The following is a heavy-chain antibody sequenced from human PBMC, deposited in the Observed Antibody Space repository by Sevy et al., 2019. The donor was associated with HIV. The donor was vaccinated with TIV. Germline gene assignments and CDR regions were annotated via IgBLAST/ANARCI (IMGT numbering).Heavy chain of an antibody. V-gene: IGHV4-61*01. CDR2: IYYSGST. CDR3: ARDLLMVRGLRNYYYYGMDV. Sequence: SETLSLTCTVSGGSVSSGSYYWSWIRQPPGKGLEWIGYIYYSGSTNYNPSLKSRVTISVDTSKNQFSLKLSSVTAADKAVYYCARDLLMVRGLRNYYYYGMDVWGQGTTVTVSS. D-gene: IGHD3-10*01. J-gene: IGHJ6*02. CDR1: GGSVSSGSYY.